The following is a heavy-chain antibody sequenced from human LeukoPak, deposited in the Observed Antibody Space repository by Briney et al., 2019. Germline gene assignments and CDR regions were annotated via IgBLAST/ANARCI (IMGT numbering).Heavy chain of an antibody. D-gene: IGHD3-10*01. Sequence: GGSLRLSCAASRFTFSSYCMNWVRRAPGKGLEWVSVIYSGGSTYYADSVKGRFTISRDNSKNTLYLQMNSLRVEDTAVYYCARDLGFGDLMGYWGQGTLVTVSS. V-gene: IGHV3-53*01. CDR3: ARDLGFGDLMGY. CDR2: IYSGGST. J-gene: IGHJ4*02. CDR1: RFTFSSYC.